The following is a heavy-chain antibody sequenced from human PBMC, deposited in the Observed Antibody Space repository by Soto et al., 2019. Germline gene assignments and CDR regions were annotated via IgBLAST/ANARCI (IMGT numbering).Heavy chain of an antibody. CDR1: GGSMNNFY. CDR3: AGARYCSGGSCYSDY. J-gene: IGHJ4*02. D-gene: IGHD2-15*01. V-gene: IGHV4-59*12. CDR2: VSYSDSS. Sequence: PSETLSLTCTVSGGSMNNFYWSWIRQPPGKGLEWNGYVSYSDSSNYNPSLKSRVTISVDRSKDQFSLKLSSVTAADTAMYYCAGARYCSGGSCYSDYWGQGILVTVSS.